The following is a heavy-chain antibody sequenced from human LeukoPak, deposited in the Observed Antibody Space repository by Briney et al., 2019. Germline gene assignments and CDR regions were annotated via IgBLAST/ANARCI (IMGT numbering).Heavy chain of an antibody. Sequence: PGGSLRLSCVASGFTFSNHNMNWVRQAPGKGLEWDSSISSSSSYIYYADSVKGRFTISRDNAKNSLYLQMNSLRAEDTAVYYCARDMSSSWQYRFDPWGQGTLVTVSS. V-gene: IGHV3-21*06. CDR3: ARDMSSSWQYRFDP. CDR1: GFTFSNHN. D-gene: IGHD6-13*01. CDR2: ISSSSSYI. J-gene: IGHJ5*02.